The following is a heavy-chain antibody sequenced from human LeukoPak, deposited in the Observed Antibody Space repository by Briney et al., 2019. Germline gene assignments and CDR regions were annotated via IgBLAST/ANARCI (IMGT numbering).Heavy chain of an antibody. D-gene: IGHD3-22*01. CDR1: GGSISSYY. J-gene: IGHJ3*02. CDR2: IYYSGST. Sequence: SETLSLTCTVSGGSISSYYWSWIRQPPGKGLEWIGYIYYSGSTNYNPSLKSRVTISVDTSKNQFSLKLSSVTAADTAVYYCAREFRHYDSSGYSSEAPDAFDIWGQGTMVTVSS. V-gene: IGHV4-59*12. CDR3: AREFRHYDSSGYSSEAPDAFDI.